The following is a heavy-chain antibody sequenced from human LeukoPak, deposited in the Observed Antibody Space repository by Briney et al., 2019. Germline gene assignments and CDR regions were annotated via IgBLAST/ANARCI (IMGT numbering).Heavy chain of an antibody. CDR3: AREAAADHFDY. Sequence: ASVKVSCKASGYTFTSYYMHWVRQAPGQGLEWMGIINPSGGRTSYAQKFQGRLTMTRDMSTSTVYMELSSLRSEDTAVYYCAREAAADHFDYWGQGTLVTVSS. D-gene: IGHD2-15*01. V-gene: IGHV1-46*01. CDR1: GYTFTSYY. J-gene: IGHJ4*02. CDR2: INPSGGRT.